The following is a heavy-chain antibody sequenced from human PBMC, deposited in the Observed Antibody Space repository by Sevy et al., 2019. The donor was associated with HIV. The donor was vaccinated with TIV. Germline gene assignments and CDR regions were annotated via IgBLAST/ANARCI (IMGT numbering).Heavy chain of an antibody. V-gene: IGHV3-21*01. CDR1: GFTFSSYS. CDR2: ISSSSSYI. D-gene: IGHD3-10*01. CDR3: ARTRGFGMDV. Sequence: GESLKISCAASGFTFSSYSMNWVRQAPGKGLEWVSSISSSSSYIYYADSVKGRFTISRDNAKNSLYLQMNSLRAEDTAVYYCARTRGFGMDVWGQGTTVTVSS. J-gene: IGHJ6*02.